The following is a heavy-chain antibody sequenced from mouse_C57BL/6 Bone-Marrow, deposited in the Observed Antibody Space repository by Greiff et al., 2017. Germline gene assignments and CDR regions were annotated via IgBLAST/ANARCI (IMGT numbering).Heavy chain of an antibody. J-gene: IGHJ4*01. Sequence: EVKLVESGGGLVKPGGSLKLSCAASGFTFSSYAMSWVRQTPEKRLEWVATISDGGSYTYYPDNVKGRFTISRDNAKNNLYLQMSHLKSEDTAMYYCVREGATTVFWGQGTSVTVSS. CDR3: VREGATTVF. CDR2: ISDGGSYT. D-gene: IGHD3-1*01. V-gene: IGHV5-4*01. CDR1: GFTFSSYA.